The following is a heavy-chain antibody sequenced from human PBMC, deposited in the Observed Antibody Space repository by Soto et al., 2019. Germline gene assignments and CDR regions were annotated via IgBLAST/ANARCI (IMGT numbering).Heavy chain of an antibody. V-gene: IGHV3-11*06. D-gene: IGHD3-3*01. CDR3: GKGDTIFGVVDD. CDR1: GFTFSDYF. J-gene: IGHJ4*02. Sequence: PGGSLRLSCAGSGFTFSDYFITWIRQAPGKGLEWISYINNDATYRKYADSVKGRFTVSRDNAKNSVFLQMNSLRPEDTALYYCGKGDTIFGVVDDWGPGXLVTVSS. CDR2: INNDATYR.